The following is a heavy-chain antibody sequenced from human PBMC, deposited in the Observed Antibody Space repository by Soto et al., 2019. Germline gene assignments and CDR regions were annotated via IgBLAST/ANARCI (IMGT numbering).Heavy chain of an antibody. CDR2: IWYDGSNK. CDR3: ARASWGSYRFFDY. CDR1: GFTFSGYG. Sequence: GGSLRLSCAASGFTFSGYGMHWVRQAPGKGLEWVAVIWYDGSNKYYADSVKGRFTISRDNSKNTLYLQMNSLRAEDTAVYYCARASWGSYRFFDYWGQGTLVTVSS. V-gene: IGHV3-33*01. D-gene: IGHD3-16*02. J-gene: IGHJ4*02.